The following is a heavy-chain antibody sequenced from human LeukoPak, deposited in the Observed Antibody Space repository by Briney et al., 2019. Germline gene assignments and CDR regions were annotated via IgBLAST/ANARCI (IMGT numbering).Heavy chain of an antibody. V-gene: IGHV3-30-3*01. CDR1: GFTFSSYA. D-gene: IGHD3-3*01. CDR2: ISYDGSNK. J-gene: IGHJ4*02. CDR3: ARDLGDFWSGFNFDY. Sequence: PGGSLRLSCAASGFTFSSYAMHWVRQAPGKGREWVAVISYDGSNKYYADFVKGRFTISRDNFKNTLYLQMNSLRAEDTAVYYCARDLGDFWSGFNFDYWGQGTLVTVSS.